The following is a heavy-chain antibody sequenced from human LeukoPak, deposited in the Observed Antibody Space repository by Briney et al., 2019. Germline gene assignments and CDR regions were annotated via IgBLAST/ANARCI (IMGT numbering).Heavy chain of an antibody. CDR2: ISSSSSYI. J-gene: IGHJ4*02. V-gene: IGHV3-21*01. D-gene: IGHD6-13*01. Sequence: GRSLRLSCAASGFTFSSYSMNWVRQAPGKGLEWVSSISSSSSYIYYADSVKGRFTISRDNAKNSLYLQMNSLRAEDTAVYYCATGGFIAAAGTLDYWGQGTLVTVSS. CDR1: GFTFSSYS. CDR3: ATGGFIAAAGTLDY.